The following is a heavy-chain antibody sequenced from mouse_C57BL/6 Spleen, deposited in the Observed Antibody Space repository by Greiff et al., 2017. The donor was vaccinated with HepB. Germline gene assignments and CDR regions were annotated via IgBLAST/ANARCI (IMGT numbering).Heavy chain of an antibody. CDR2: ISDGGSYT. J-gene: IGHJ2*01. CDR1: GFTFSSYA. D-gene: IGHD1-1*01. CDR3: ARGGTTGDFDY. V-gene: IGHV5-4*01. Sequence: EVQVVESGGGLVKPGGSLKLSCAASGFTFSSYAMSWVRQTPEKRLEWVATISDGGSYTYYPDNVKGRFTISRDNAKNNLYLQMSHLKSEDTAMYYCARGGTTGDFDYWGQGTTLTVSS.